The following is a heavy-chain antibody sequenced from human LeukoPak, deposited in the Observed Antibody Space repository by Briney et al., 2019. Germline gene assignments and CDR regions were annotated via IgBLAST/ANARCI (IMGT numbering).Heavy chain of an antibody. Sequence: SETLSLTCTVSGGSISSYYWSWIRQPPGKGLEWIGYIYYTGSTNYNPSLKSRVTMSVDTSKNQFSLNLRSVTPEDTAVYYCARNLIPEQLVLNFWGQGTLATVSS. D-gene: IGHD6-13*01. V-gene: IGHV4-59*01. J-gene: IGHJ4*02. CDR3: ARNLIPEQLVLNF. CDR1: GGSISSYY. CDR2: IYYTGST.